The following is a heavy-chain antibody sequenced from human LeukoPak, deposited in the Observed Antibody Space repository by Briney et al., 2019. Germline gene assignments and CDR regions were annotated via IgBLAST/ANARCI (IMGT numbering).Heavy chain of an antibody. Sequence: GRSLRLSCAASGFTFDDYAMHWVRQAPGKGLEWVSGINWNSGTIGYADSVKGRFTISRDNAKNSLYLELNSLRAEDTALYYCAKDSYVDSGAHFYYFGYWGQGTLVTVSS. CDR3: AKDSYVDSGAHFYYFGY. J-gene: IGHJ4*02. CDR1: GFTFDDYA. CDR2: INWNSGTI. D-gene: IGHD3-22*01. V-gene: IGHV3-9*01.